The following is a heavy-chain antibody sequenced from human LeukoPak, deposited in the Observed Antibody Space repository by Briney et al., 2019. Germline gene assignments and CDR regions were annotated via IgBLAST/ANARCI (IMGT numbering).Heavy chain of an antibody. D-gene: IGHD3-22*01. CDR2: IRYDGSNK. Sequence: GSLRLSCAASGFTFSSYSMNWVRQAPGKGLEWVAFIRYDGSNKYYADSVKGRFTISRDNSKNTLYLQMNSLRAEDTAVYYCAKELGYYDSSGYYDFDYWGQGTLVTVSS. CDR1: GFTFSSYS. V-gene: IGHV3-30*02. J-gene: IGHJ4*02. CDR3: AKELGYYDSSGYYDFDY.